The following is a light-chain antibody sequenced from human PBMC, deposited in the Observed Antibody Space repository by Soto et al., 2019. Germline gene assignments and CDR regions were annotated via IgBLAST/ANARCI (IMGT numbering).Light chain of an antibody. J-gene: IGLJ3*02. V-gene: IGLV1-44*01. CDR3: ATWEDSLNARGV. Sequence: QSVLTQTPSASGTPGQTVTISCSGSRSNIGNNAVSWYQQFPGTAPKLLIYNNNQRPSGVPDRFSGSKSGTSASLAISGRQSEDEAAYYCATWEDSLNARGVFGGGTKLTVL. CDR2: NNN. CDR1: RSNIGNNA.